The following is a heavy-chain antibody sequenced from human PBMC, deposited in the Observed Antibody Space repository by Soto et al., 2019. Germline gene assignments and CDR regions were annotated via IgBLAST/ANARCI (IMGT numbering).Heavy chain of an antibody. D-gene: IGHD1-7*01. CDR2: INPNSGGT. V-gene: IGHV1-2*02. CDR1: GYSLSGYY. J-gene: IGHJ4*02. Sequence: ASVKVSCKASGYSLSGYYLHWVRQAPGQGPEWMGWINPNSGGTNYAQKLQGRVTMTTDTSTSTAYMELRSLRSDDTAVYYCARDKALELGTYWGQGTLVTVSS. CDR3: ARDKALELGTY.